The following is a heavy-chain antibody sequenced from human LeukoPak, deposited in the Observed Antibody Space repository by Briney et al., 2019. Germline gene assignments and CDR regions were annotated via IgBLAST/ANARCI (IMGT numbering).Heavy chain of an antibody. CDR3: ARLYDSSGHQGRHFDY. CDR1: GYTFTGYY. D-gene: IGHD3-22*01. Sequence: GASVKVCCTASGYTFTGYYMHWVRQAPGQGLGWRGWIHPNSGGTNYAQKFHGRVTMTSDTSISTAYIELSRLRSDDTAVYYCARLYDSSGHQGRHFDYWGQGTLVTVSS. J-gene: IGHJ4*02. V-gene: IGHV1-2*02. CDR2: IHPNSGGT.